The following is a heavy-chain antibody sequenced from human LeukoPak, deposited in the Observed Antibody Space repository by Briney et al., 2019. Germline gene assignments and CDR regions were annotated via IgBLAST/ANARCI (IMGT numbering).Heavy chain of an antibody. V-gene: IGHV3-20*04. Sequence: GGSLRLSCAASRFTFDEYGMSWVRQTAGKGLEWVSGINWNGRSIGYADSVKGRFTVSRDNAKSSLYLQMNSLRAEDTAVYYCARGIDRGFGSGFDPWGQGTLVTVSS. CDR3: ARGIDRGFGSGFDP. D-gene: IGHD3-10*01. CDR2: INWNGRSI. J-gene: IGHJ5*02. CDR1: RFTFDEYG.